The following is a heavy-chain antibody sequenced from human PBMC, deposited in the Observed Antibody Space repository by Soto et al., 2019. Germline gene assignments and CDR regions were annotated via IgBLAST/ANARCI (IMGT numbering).Heavy chain of an antibody. CDR3: AKRSNTPAAMKSPFDY. CDR2: ISDSGGST. Sequence: EVQVLDSGGGLVQPGGSLRLSCAASGFTFSNYAMSWVRQAPGKGLEWVSTISDSGGSTYYADSVKGRFTISRDNSENTLYLQMNSLRAEDTAVYYCAKRSNTPAAMKSPFDYWGQGTLVTVSS. V-gene: IGHV3-23*01. D-gene: IGHD2-2*01. J-gene: IGHJ4*02. CDR1: GFTFSNYA.